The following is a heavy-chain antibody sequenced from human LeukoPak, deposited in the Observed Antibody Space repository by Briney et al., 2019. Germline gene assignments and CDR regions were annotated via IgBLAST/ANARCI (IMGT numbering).Heavy chain of an antibody. CDR3: ARVAAAGTYYYYYGMDV. V-gene: IGHV4-39*07. J-gene: IGHJ6*02. Sequence: SETLSLTCTVSGVSISSSRYYWSWIRQPPGKGLEWIGEINHSGSTNYNPSLKSRVTISVDTSKNQFSLKLSSVTAADTAVYYCARVAAAGTYYYYYGMDVWGQGTTVTVSS. CDR1: GVSISSSRYY. CDR2: INHSGST. D-gene: IGHD6-13*01.